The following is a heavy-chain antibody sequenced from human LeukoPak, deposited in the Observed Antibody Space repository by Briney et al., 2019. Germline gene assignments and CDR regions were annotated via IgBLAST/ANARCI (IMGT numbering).Heavy chain of an antibody. D-gene: IGHD3-9*01. J-gene: IGHJ5*02. CDR2: LNPNSGGT. Sequence: ASVKVSCKASGYTFTGYYMHWVRQAPGQGLEWMGWLNPNSGGTNDAQKFQGRVTMTRETSISTAYMELSRLRSDDTAVYYCARGPLLRYFDWLSNNWFDPWGQGTLVTVSS. CDR1: GYTFTGYY. V-gene: IGHV1-2*02. CDR3: ARGPLLRYFDWLSNNWFDP.